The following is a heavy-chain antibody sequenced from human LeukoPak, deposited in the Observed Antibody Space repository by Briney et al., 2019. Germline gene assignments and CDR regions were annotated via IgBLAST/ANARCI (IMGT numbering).Heavy chain of an antibody. CDR2: VAPDGSEK. CDR1: GFMFRSSW. CDR3: AREVPYGDYQDGEGFDP. D-gene: IGHD4-17*01. V-gene: IGHV3-7*01. J-gene: IGHJ5*02. Sequence: PGGSLRLSCATSGFMFRSSWMNWLRQAPGKGLEWVANVAPDGSEKYYVDSVRGRFTIFRDNAKNSLYLQMNSLRGDDTALYYCAREVPYGDYQDGEGFDPWGQGTLVTVSS.